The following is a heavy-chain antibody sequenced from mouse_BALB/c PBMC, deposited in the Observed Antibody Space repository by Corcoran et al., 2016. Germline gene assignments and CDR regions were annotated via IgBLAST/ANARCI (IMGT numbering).Heavy chain of an antibody. CDR1: GFNIKDYY. Sequence: EVQLQQSGAALVRPWALVKLSCQSSGFNIKDYYMHWVKHRPEQGLEWLGWIDPENGNTIYDAKFKCKASITADTSSNTAYLQRSSLTSEDTAVYYCARWAYYCGSSYFDYWGQGTTLTVSS. CDR2: IDPENGNT. V-gene: IGHV14-1*02. D-gene: IGHD1-1*01. CDR3: ARWAYYCGSSYFDY. J-gene: IGHJ2*01.